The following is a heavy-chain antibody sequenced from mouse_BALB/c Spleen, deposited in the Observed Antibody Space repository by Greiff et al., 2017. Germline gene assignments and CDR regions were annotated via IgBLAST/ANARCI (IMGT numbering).Heavy chain of an antibody. CDR3: ALYYRYPCFAD. J-gene: IGHJ3*01. CDR2: ISYSGST. V-gene: IGHV3-8*02. Sequence: EVQLLESGPSLVKPSQTLSLSCSVTGDSFTSDYWNWIRQFPGNKLEYMGNISYSGSTYYNPSLKSRISITRDTSKNQYYLQLNSVTTEDTATYYCALYYRYPCFADWGQGTLVTVSA. CDR1: GDSFTSDY. D-gene: IGHD2-14*01.